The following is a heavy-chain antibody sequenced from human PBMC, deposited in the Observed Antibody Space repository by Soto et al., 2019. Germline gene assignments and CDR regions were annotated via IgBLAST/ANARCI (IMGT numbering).Heavy chain of an antibody. Sequence: ASVKVSGKASGYTFTGYYMHWVRQAPGQGLEWMGWINPNSGGTNYAQKFQGRVTMTRDTSISTAYMELSRLRSDDTAVYYCARDGYGDYQYYYYYGMDVWGQGTTVTVSS. J-gene: IGHJ6*02. CDR3: ARDGYGDYQYYYYYGMDV. V-gene: IGHV1-2*02. CDR2: INPNSGGT. CDR1: GYTFTGYY. D-gene: IGHD4-17*01.